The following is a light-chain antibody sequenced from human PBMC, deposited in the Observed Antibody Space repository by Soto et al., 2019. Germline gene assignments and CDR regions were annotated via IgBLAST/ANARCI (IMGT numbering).Light chain of an antibody. CDR1: SSDVGGYNY. CDR2: EVN. V-gene: IGLV2-8*01. CDR3: KSYEGSNIYV. Sequence: QSVLAQPPSASGSPGQSVTISCTGTSSDVGGYNYVSWYQQHPGKAPKLMIYEVNKRPSGVPDRFSGSKSGNTASLTVSGLQAEDEADYYCKSYEGSNIYVFGTGTTVTVL. J-gene: IGLJ1*01.